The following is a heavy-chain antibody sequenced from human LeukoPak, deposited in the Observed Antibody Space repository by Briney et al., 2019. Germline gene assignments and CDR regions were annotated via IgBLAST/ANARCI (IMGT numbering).Heavy chain of an antibody. V-gene: IGHV4-4*02. Sequence: SETLSLTCAVSGDSITYSNWWSWVRQPPGKGLEWIGQISLAGDTFYNPSLTSRVTILLDKSENQFSLKLSSVTAADTAVYYCVRHFGYSFGSWGRGTLVTVSS. CDR3: VRHFGYSFGS. CDR2: ISLAGDT. CDR1: GDSITYSNW. D-gene: IGHD3-3*02. J-gene: IGHJ4*01.